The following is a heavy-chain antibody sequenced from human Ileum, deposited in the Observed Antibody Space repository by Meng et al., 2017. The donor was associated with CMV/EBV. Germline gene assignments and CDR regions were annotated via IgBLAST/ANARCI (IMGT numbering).Heavy chain of an antibody. CDR1: GGTFSHYG. J-gene: IGHJ4*02. D-gene: IGHD1-1*01. CDR2: IIPIFGTP. Sequence: QVQLVQSGAEVKRPGASVEVSWKASGGTFSHYGISWIRQTPGQGLEWMGGIIPIFGTPNYAQKFQGRITITADESTQTVYMELSSLTADDTALYFCARLGQQLVAPPAYFDSWGQGTLVTVSS. CDR3: ARLGQQLVAPPAYFDS. V-gene: IGHV1-69*12.